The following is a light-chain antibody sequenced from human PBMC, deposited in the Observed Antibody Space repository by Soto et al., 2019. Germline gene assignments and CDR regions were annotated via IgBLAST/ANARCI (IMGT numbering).Light chain of an antibody. J-gene: IGKJ1*01. CDR1: QSISSR. CDR2: MAS. V-gene: IGKV1-5*03. CDR3: QQYNSYPVT. Sequence: IQMTQSPSTLSASVGDRVTITCRASQSISSRLAWYQQKPGKAPKVLIYMASSLKSGVPSGFSGSGSGTEFTLTINSLQPDDFATYYCQQYNSYPVTFGQGTKVDIK.